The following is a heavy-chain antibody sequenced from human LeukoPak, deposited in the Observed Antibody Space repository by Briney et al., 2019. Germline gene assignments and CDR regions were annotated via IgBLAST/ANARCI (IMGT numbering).Heavy chain of an antibody. CDR1: GYTFTSYY. V-gene: IGHV1-46*01. CDR2: INPSGGGK. Sequence: ASVKVSCKASGYTFTSYYMHWVRQAPGKGLEWMGIINPSGGGKRNAQKFQGRVTMTRGTPTSTVYMELSSLRSEDTAVYYCARDLDYYDSSGTLDYWGQGTLVTVSS. J-gene: IGHJ4*02. CDR3: ARDLDYYDSSGTLDY. D-gene: IGHD3-22*01.